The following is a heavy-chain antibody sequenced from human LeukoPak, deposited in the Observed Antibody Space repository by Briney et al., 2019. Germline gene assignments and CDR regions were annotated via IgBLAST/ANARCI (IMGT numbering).Heavy chain of an antibody. CDR1: GGSLSSGGYY. Sequence: PSETLSLTCTVSGGSLSSGGYYWSWLRQHPGTGLEWLGYIYYSGSTYYNPSLKSRVTISVDTSKNQFSLKLSSVTAADTAVYYCARYYYDSSGYYYYFDYWGQGTLVTVSS. V-gene: IGHV4-31*03. CDR2: IYYSGST. J-gene: IGHJ4*02. CDR3: ARYYYDSSGYYYYFDY. D-gene: IGHD3-22*01.